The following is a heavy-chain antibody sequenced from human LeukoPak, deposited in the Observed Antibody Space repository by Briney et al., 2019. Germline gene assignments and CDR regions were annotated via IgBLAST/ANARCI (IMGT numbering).Heavy chain of an antibody. Sequence: WASVKVSCKASGYTFTSYDINWARQATGQGLEWMGWMNPNSGNTGYAQKFQGRVTMTRNTSISTAYMELSSLRSEDTAVYYCARGSYCSSTSCYIGSSRKNWFDPWGQGTLVTVSS. CDR2: MNPNSGNT. D-gene: IGHD2-2*02. V-gene: IGHV1-8*01. J-gene: IGHJ5*02. CDR3: ARGSYCSSTSCYIGSSRKNWFDP. CDR1: GYTFTSYD.